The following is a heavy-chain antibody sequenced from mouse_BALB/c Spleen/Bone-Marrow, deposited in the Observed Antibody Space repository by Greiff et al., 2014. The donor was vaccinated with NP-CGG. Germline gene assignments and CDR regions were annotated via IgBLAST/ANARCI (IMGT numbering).Heavy chain of an antibody. CDR2: ISPNYGDT. CDR3: TRGRTWAFDY. CDR1: GYTFTTYD. Sequence: QVQLQQSGAELVKPGTSVKLSCKASGYTFTTYDMYWVKQRPGKGLEWIGEISPNYGDTNFKEKFKSKATMTVDKSSSTAYMQLSSLTSEDSAVYYCTRGRTWAFDYWGQGTTLTVSS. D-gene: IGHD4-1*01. V-gene: IGHV1S81*02. J-gene: IGHJ2*01.